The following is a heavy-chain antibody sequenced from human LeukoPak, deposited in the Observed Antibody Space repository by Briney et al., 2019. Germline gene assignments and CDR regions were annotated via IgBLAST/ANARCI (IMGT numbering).Heavy chain of an antibody. Sequence: SETLSLTCAVYGGSFSGYYWSWIRQPPGQGLESIGEINHSGSSNYNPSLKSRVTISVDTSKNQFSLKLSSVTAADTAVYYCARGEDGDYYFQHWGQGTLVTVSS. CDR1: GGSFSGYY. J-gene: IGHJ1*01. CDR2: INHSGSS. CDR3: ARGEDGDYYFQH. D-gene: IGHD4-17*01. V-gene: IGHV4-34*01.